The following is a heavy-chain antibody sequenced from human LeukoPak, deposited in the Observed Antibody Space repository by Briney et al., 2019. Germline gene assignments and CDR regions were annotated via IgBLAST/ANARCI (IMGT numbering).Heavy chain of an antibody. CDR2: ISYDGSNK. CDR1: GFTFSSYA. CDR3: ARDSAVVVPADRDTVMGYFDY. V-gene: IGHV3-30*04. D-gene: IGHD2-2*01. J-gene: IGHJ4*02. Sequence: GGSLRLSCAASGFTFSSYAMHWVRQAPGKGLEWVAVISYDGSNKYYADSVKGRFTISRDNSKNTLYLQMNSLRAEDTAVYYCARDSAVVVPADRDTVMGYFDYWGQGTLVTVSS.